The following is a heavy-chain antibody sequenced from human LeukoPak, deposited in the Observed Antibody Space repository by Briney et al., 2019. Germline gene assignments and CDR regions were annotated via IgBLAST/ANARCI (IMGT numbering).Heavy chain of an antibody. J-gene: IGHJ3*02. CDR2: IKQDGSEK. CDR1: GFTFSSYW. V-gene: IGHV3-7*01. D-gene: IGHD3-3*01. CDR3: ARGDFWSGYYLLAFDI. Sequence: GGSLRLSCAASGFTFSSYWMSWVRQAPGKGLEWVANIKQDGSEKYYVDSVKGRFTISRDNAKNSLYLQMNSLRAEDTAVYYCARGDFWSGYYLLAFDIWGQGTMVTVSS.